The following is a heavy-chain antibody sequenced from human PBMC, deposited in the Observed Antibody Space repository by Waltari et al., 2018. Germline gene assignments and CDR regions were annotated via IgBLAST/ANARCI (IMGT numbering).Heavy chain of an antibody. D-gene: IGHD2-15*01. J-gene: IGHJ5*02. CDR2: IYYSGAP. CDR3: ARLRVVVVVAATGWFDP. CDR1: GGSISSSSYY. V-gene: IGHV4-39*01. Sequence: QLQLQESGPGLVKPSETLSLTCTVSGGSISSSSYYWGWIRQPPGKGLEWIGSIYYSGAPYYTPSLKSRVTISVDTSKNRFSLKLSSVTAADTAVYYCARLRVVVVVAATGWFDPWGQGTLVTVSS.